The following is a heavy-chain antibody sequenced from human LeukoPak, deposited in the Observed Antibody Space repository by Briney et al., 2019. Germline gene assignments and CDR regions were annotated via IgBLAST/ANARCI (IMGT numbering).Heavy chain of an antibody. CDR3: TTRLDYYGSGSYMIFDY. Sequence: PGGPLRLSCAASGFTFSNAWMSWVRQAPGKGLEWVGRIKSKTDGGTTDYAAPVKGRFTISRDDSKNTLYLQMNSLKTEDTAVYYCTTRLDYYGSGSYMIFDYWGQGTLVTVSS. CDR1: GFTFSNAW. V-gene: IGHV3-15*01. CDR2: IKSKTDGGTT. J-gene: IGHJ4*02. D-gene: IGHD3-10*01.